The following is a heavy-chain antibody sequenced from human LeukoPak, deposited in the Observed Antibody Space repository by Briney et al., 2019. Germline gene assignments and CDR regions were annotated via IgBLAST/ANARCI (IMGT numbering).Heavy chain of an antibody. V-gene: IGHV1-69*06. Sequence: SVKVSCKASGGTFSSYAISWVRQAPGQGLEWMGRIIPIFGTANYAQKLQGRVTITADKSTSTAYMELSSLRSEDTAVYYCASGVYCGGDCLDYWGQGTLVTVSS. CDR1: GGTFSSYA. CDR2: IIPIFGTA. J-gene: IGHJ4*02. CDR3: ASGVYCGGDCLDY. D-gene: IGHD2-21*02.